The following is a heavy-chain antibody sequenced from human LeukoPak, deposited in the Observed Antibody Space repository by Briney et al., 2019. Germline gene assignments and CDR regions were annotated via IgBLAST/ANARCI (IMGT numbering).Heavy chain of an antibody. V-gene: IGHV3-64*01. CDR3: ARVNYYGSGSYWSYDF. Sequence: PGGSLRLSCAASGFTFSSYATHWVRQAPGKGLEYVSAISNNGGSTHYANSVKGRFTISRDNSKNTLYLQMGSLRAQDMAVYYCARVNYYGSGSYWSYDFWGQGTLVTVSS. J-gene: IGHJ4*02. CDR2: ISNNGGST. CDR1: GFTFSSYA. D-gene: IGHD3-10*01.